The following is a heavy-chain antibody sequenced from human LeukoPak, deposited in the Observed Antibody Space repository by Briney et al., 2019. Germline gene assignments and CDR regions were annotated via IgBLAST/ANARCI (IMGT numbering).Heavy chain of an antibody. D-gene: IGHD3-9*01. V-gene: IGHV1-18*01. CDR3: ARGAPHYDILTAHYYFDY. Sequence: ASVKVSCKASGYTFTSYGISWVRQAPGRGLEWMGWISAYNGNTNYAQKLQGRVTMTTDTSTSTAYMELRSLRSDDTAVYYCARGAPHYDILTAHYYFDYWGQGTLVTVSS. J-gene: IGHJ4*02. CDR2: ISAYNGNT. CDR1: GYTFTSYG.